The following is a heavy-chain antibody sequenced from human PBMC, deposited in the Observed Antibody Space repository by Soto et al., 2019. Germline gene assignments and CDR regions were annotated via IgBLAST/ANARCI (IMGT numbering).Heavy chain of an antibody. CDR2: ISYDGSNK. D-gene: IGHD1-26*01. J-gene: IGHJ4*02. CDR1: GFTFSSYG. Sequence: QVQLVESGGGVVQPGRSLRLSCAASGFTFSSYGMHWVRQAPGKGLEWVAVISYDGSNKYYADSVKGRFTISRDNSKNTLYLQMNSLRAEDTAVYYCAKDVSGSYSGTFDYWGQGTLVTVSS. V-gene: IGHV3-30*18. CDR3: AKDVSGSYSGTFDY.